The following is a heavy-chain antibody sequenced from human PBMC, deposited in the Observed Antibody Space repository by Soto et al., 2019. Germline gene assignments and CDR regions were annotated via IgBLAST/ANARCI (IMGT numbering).Heavy chain of an antibody. D-gene: IGHD2-15*01. V-gene: IGHV3-48*02. Sequence: EVQPLESGGGLIQPGGSLRLSCAASGFIFNTYSMNWVRQAPGKGLEWVSYISGSSQTIFYADSVRGRFTISRDNANNSTYLQMVSLRDEDTAVYYCARTLSWRRGPFDSWGQGTLVTVSS. CDR2: ISGSSQTI. CDR3: ARTLSWRRGPFDS. CDR1: GFIFNTYS. J-gene: IGHJ4*02.